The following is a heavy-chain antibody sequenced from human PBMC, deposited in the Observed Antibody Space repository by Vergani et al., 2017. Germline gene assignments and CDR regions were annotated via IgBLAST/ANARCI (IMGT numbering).Heavy chain of an antibody. D-gene: IGHD4-17*01. J-gene: IGHJ5*02. Sequence: QVQLVQSGAEVKKPGSSVKVSCKASGGTFSSYAISWVRQAPGQGLEWMGGIIPIFGTANYAQKFQGRVTITADESTSTAYMELSSLRSEDTAVYYCARDHPPNDYGDYPNWFDPWGQGTLVTVSS. CDR2: IIPIFGTA. CDR3: ARDHPPNDYGDYPNWFDP. CDR1: GGTFSSYA. V-gene: IGHV1-69*01.